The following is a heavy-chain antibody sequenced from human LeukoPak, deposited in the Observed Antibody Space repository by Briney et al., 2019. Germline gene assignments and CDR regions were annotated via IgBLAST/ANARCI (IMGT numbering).Heavy chain of an antibody. D-gene: IGHD2-2*02. CDR2: IYTSGST. Sequence: KPSETLSLTCTVSGGSISSGSYYWSWIRQPAGKGLEWIGRIYTSGSTNYNPSLKSRVTISVDTSKNQFSLKLSSVTAADTAVYYCARAASLCSTSCYIGVYYYYYYMDVWGKGTTVTVSS. V-gene: IGHV4-61*02. J-gene: IGHJ6*03. CDR3: ARAASLCSTSCYIGVYYYYYYMDV. CDR1: GGSISSGSYY.